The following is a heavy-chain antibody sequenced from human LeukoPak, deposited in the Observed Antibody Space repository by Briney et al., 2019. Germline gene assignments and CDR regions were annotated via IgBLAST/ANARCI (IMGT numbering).Heavy chain of an antibody. D-gene: IGHD6-13*01. V-gene: IGHV3-66*02. J-gene: IGHJ4*02. CDR2: IYSTGTT. Sequence: GGSLRLSCSASGFTVSNMYMSWVRQAPGKGLEWVSVIYSTGTTYYADSVKGRFTISRDNSKNMLYLQMNSLRAEDSAVYYCANILAAPDNSWGQGSLVTVSS. CDR3: ANILAAPDNS. CDR1: GFTVSNMY.